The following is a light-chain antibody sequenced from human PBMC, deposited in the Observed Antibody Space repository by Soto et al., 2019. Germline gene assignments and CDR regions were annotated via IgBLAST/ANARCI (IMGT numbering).Light chain of an antibody. Sequence: EIVLTQSPGTLSLSPGERATLSCRASQSLSTYLAWYQQRPGQAPRLLIYDASNRATGIPARFSGSGSGTDLTRTISSLAPEDFAVYSCKQRSAWPLTFCGGTKVEIK. CDR2: DAS. CDR3: KQRSAWPLT. V-gene: IGKV3-11*01. CDR1: QSLSTY. J-gene: IGKJ4*01.